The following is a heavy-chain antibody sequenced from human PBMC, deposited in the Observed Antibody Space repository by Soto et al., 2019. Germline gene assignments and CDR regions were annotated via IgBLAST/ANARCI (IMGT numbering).Heavy chain of an antibody. CDR2: ISGSGGRT. Sequence: PGGSLRLSCAASGFTFSSYAMSWVRQAPGKGLEWVSAISGSGGRTYYADSVKGRFTISRDNSKNTLYLQMNSLRAEDTAVYYCAKNSYDSSGYYYIDYWGQGTLVTVSS. J-gene: IGHJ4*02. V-gene: IGHV3-23*01. D-gene: IGHD3-22*01. CDR3: AKNSYDSSGYYYIDY. CDR1: GFTFSSYA.